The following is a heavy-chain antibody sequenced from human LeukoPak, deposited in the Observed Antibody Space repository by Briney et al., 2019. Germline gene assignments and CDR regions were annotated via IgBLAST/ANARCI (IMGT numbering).Heavy chain of an antibody. CDR2: IYYSGST. J-gene: IGHJ3*02. V-gene: IGHV4-59*08. CDR3: TRHKRWLQSPDAFDI. D-gene: IGHD5-24*01. Sequence: SETLSLTCTVSGGSISNYYWSWIRQPPGKGLEWIGYIYYSGSTSYNPSLKSRVAISVDTSKSQFSLDLSSVTAADTAIYYCTRHKRWLQSPDAFDIWGQGTMVTVSS. CDR1: GGSISNYY.